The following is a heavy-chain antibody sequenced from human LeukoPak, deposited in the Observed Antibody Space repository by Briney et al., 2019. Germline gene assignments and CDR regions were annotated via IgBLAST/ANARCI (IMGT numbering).Heavy chain of an antibody. CDR3: ARGSTSYDY. J-gene: IGHJ4*02. D-gene: IGHD2-2*01. V-gene: IGHV3-23*01. CDR1: GFTFSSYA. CDR2: ISGNADII. Sequence: GGSLRLSCAASGFTFSSYAMSWVRQAPGKGLEWVSIISGNADIIYYADSVKGRFTISRDNAKNSLYLQMNSLRAEDTAVYYCARGSTSYDYWGQGTLVTVSS.